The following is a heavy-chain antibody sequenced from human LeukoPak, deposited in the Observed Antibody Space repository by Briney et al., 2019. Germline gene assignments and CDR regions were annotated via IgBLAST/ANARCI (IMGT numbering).Heavy chain of an antibody. CDR1: GYTFTGYY. CDR2: INPNSGGT. J-gene: IGHJ4*02. V-gene: IGHV1-2*02. Sequence: GASVKVSCKASGYTFTGYYMHWVRQAPGQGLEWMGWINPNSGGTNYAQKFQGRVTMTRDTSISTAYMKLSRLRSDDTAVYYCARAKARWYYFDYWGQGTLVTVSS. CDR3: ARAKARWYYFDY.